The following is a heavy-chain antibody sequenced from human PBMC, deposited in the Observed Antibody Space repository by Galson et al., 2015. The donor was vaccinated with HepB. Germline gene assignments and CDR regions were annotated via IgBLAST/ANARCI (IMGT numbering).Heavy chain of an antibody. CDR3: ARREGPIAVAANDAFDI. J-gene: IGHJ3*02. Sequence: QSGAEVKKPGESLKISCKGSGYSFTSYWIGWVRQMPGKGLEWMGIIYPGDSDTRYSPSFQGQVTISADKSISTAYLQWSSLKASDTAMYYCARREGPIAVAANDAFDIWGQGTMVTVSS. D-gene: IGHD6-19*01. CDR1: GYSFTSYW. V-gene: IGHV5-51*03. CDR2: IYPGDSDT.